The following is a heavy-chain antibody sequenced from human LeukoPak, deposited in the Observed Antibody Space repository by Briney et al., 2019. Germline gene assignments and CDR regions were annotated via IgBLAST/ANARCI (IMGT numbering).Heavy chain of an antibody. CDR1: GFTFSSYG. Sequence: PGGSLRLSCAASGFTFSSYGMSWVRQAPGKGLEWLSAICGSGVSTYYADSVKGRFTISRHSSQNTVYLQMNSLRAEDTAVYYCARAQYCSGGSCYSGTLGSWGQGTLVTVSS. CDR2: ICGSGVST. J-gene: IGHJ5*02. CDR3: ARAQYCSGGSCYSGTLGS. V-gene: IGHV3-23*01. D-gene: IGHD2-15*01.